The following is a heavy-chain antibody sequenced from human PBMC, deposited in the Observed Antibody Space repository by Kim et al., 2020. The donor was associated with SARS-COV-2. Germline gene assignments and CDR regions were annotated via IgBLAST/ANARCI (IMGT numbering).Heavy chain of an antibody. Sequence: GGSLRLSCAASGFTFSDYGMHWGRQAPGKGLEWVAVISYDGLYTYYADSVKGRFTISRDNSKTTLYLEMNSLRAEDTAVYFCAKLYCSRHSYSYFDYWG. J-gene: IGHJ4*01. CDR2: ISYDGLYT. CDR3: AKLYCSRHSYSYFDY. CDR1: GFTFSDYG. V-gene: IGHV3-30*18. D-gene: IGHD3-10*01.